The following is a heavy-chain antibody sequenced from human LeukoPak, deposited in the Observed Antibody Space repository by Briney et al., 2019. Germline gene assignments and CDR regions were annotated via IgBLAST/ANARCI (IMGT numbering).Heavy chain of an antibody. CDR3: VRDLLGSGSTTAYLHH. D-gene: IGHD1-1*01. V-gene: IGHV3-21*01. CDR1: GFTFSSYA. CDR2: ISRRSRHV. Sequence: KSGGSLRLSCAASGFTFSSYAMSWVRQAPGKGLEWVSSISRRSRHVYYAGSVKGRFTISRDNAWNSLYLQMNSLRAEDMAVYFCVRDLLGSGSTTAYLHHWGQGTLVTVSS. J-gene: IGHJ1*01.